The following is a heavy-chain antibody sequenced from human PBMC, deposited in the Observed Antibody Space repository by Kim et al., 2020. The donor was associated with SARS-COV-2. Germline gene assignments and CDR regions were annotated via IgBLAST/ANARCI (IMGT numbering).Heavy chain of an antibody. Sequence: SETLSLTCTVSGGSISSYYWSWIRQPPGKGLEWIGDIYYSGTTNYNPSLKSRVIISVDTSKNQFSLKVNSVTAADTAVYYCVRLGRSWYFPVDWGQGIRV. D-gene: IGHD6-13*01. V-gene: IGHV4-59*08. CDR2: IYYSGTT. CDR3: VRLGRSWYFPVD. CDR1: GGSISSYY. J-gene: IGHJ4*02.